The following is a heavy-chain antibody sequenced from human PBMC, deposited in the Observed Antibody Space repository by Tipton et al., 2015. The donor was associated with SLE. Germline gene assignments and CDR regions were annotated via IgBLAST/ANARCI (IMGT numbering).Heavy chain of an antibody. CDR3: ARQAVTSSFDY. Sequence: SLRLSCTASGFIFDSYVMYWVRQAPGKGLEWVALISYDGSNEYYADSVKGRFTISRDNSKNTLYLQMGSLRAEDMAVYYCARQAVTSSFDYWGQGTLVTVSS. CDR1: GFIFDSYV. D-gene: IGHD2-21*02. J-gene: IGHJ4*02. CDR2: ISYDGSNE. V-gene: IGHV3-30*14.